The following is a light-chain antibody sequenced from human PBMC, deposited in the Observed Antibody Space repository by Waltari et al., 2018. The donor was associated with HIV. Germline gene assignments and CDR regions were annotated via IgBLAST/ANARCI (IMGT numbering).Light chain of an antibody. CDR2: EVS. J-gene: IGLJ2*01. Sequence: QSALTQPASVSASPGQSITIPCTGTSSDVGAYDYASWKQHHPGKAPQLMISEVSSRASRVANRVSGAKAGNTAALTSAGLQAEDEADYYCCSDTSSGTLVFGGGTKLTVL. CDR3: CSDTSSGTLV. CDR1: SSDVGAYDY. V-gene: IGLV2-14*01.